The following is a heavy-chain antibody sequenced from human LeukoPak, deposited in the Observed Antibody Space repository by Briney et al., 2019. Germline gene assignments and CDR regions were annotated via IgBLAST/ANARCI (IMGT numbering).Heavy chain of an antibody. J-gene: IGHJ4*02. Sequence: SETLSLTCTVSGVSINYYYWMWIRQPPGKGLEWISYIYYSGGTHYNPSLKSRVTMLVDTSKNQFSLKLTAVTAADTAVYYCARETPGAGHFDYWGQGSLVTVSS. D-gene: IGHD7-27*01. CDR2: IYYSGGT. CDR3: ARETPGAGHFDY. V-gene: IGHV4-59*01. CDR1: GVSINYYY.